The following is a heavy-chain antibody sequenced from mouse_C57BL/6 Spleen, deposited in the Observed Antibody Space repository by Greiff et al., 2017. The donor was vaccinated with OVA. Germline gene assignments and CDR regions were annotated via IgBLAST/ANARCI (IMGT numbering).Heavy chain of an antibody. J-gene: IGHJ2*01. D-gene: IGHD2-4*01. V-gene: IGHV1-80*01. CDR2: IYPGDGDT. CDR1: GYAFSSYW. CDR3: ARDDYDEGIDY. Sequence: QVQLQQSGAELVKPGASVKISCKASGYAFSSYWMNWVKQRPGKGLEWIGQIYPGDGDTNYNGKLKGKATLTADKSSSTAYMQLSSLTSEDSAVYFCARDDYDEGIDYWGQGTTLTVSS.